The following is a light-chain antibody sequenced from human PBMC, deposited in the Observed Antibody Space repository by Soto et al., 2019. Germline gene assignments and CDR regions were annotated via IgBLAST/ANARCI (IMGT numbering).Light chain of an antibody. CDR2: GAS. J-gene: IGKJ1*01. V-gene: IGKV3-20*01. CDR3: QKYVSSPWA. Sequence: EIVLAQSPGTLSLSPGERATLSCRASQSVTNSFLAWYQQKPGQAPRLLIYGASRMDTGIPDSFTDSGSGTDFPLTIGRLEPEDFAVYYFQKYVSSPWAFGQGTKVEI. CDR1: QSVTNSF.